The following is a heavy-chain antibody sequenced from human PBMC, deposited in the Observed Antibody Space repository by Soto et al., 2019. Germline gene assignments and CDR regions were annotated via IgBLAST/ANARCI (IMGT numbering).Heavy chain of an antibody. CDR1: GFTFNSND. V-gene: IGHV3-23*01. CDR3: VKHQVSLVRGISPFDY. Sequence: GGSRILSCAVSGFTFNSNDMTWVRQAPGKGLEWVSTISSSGAFTYHADSVRGRLTISRDNSKNTVYLQMNSLRAEDTAVYYCVKHQVSLVRGISPFDYWGQGALVTVSS. D-gene: IGHD3-10*01. CDR2: ISSSGAFT. J-gene: IGHJ4*02.